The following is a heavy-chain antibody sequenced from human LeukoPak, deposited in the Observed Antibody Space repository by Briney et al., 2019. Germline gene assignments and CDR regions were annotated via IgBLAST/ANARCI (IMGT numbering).Heavy chain of an antibody. J-gene: IGHJ4*02. Sequence: SETLSLTCAVYGGSFSGYYWSWIRQPPGKGLEWIGEINHSGSTNYNPSLKSRVTISVDTSKNQFSLKLSSVTAADTAVYYCARTLSTVTSRYFDYWGQGTLVTVSS. CDR2: INHSGST. CDR3: ARTLSTVTSRYFDY. D-gene: IGHD4-11*01. CDR1: GGSFSGYY. V-gene: IGHV4-34*01.